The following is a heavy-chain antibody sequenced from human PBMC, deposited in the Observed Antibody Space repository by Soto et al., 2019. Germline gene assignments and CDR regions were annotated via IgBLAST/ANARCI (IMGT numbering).Heavy chain of an antibody. CDR2: IIPIFGTA. CDR1: GGTFSSYA. V-gene: IGHV1-69*13. J-gene: IGHJ6*02. Sequence: GASVKVSCKASGGTFSSYAISWVRQAPGQGLEWMGGIIPIFGTANYAQKFQGRVTITADESTSTAYMELSSLRSEDTAVYYCARPLLHDYGDYSDSRSFSSYGMDVWGQGTTVTVSS. CDR3: ARPLLHDYGDYSDSRSFSSYGMDV. D-gene: IGHD4-17*01.